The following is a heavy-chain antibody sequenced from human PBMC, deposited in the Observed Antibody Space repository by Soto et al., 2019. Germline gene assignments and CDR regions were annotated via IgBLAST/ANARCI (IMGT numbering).Heavy chain of an antibody. CDR3: ANPVSSAGAFDH. CDR2: ISYDGSNK. Sequence: GGSLILSCAASGFTFSSYGMHWVRQAPGKGLEWVAVISYDGSNKYYADSVKGRFTISRDNSKNTLYLQMNSLGPDDTAVYYCANPVSSAGAFDHWGQGTLVTVSS. V-gene: IGHV3-30*18. J-gene: IGHJ4*02. D-gene: IGHD6-13*01. CDR1: GFTFSSYG.